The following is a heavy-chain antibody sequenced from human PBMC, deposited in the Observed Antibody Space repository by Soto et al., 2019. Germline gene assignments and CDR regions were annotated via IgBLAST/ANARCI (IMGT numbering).Heavy chain of an antibody. Sequence: SENLSLSCAVAGFFISSGNYWGWIRKPAGKGLEWIGSIFHGGNTYYNPSLKSRVTISVDMSKNQFSLKLNSVTAADTAVYYCARARWYDAFDVWGQGTVVTVSS. J-gene: IGHJ3*01. CDR2: IFHGGNT. D-gene: IGHD2-15*01. CDR3: ARARWYDAFDV. V-gene: IGHV4-38-2*01. CDR1: GFFISSGNY.